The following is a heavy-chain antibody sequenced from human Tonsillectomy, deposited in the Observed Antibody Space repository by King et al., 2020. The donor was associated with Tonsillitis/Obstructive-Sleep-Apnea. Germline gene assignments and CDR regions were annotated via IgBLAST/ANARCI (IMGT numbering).Heavy chain of an antibody. CDR3: SRDRGTSGYDCGY. CDR2: ITWNGGNT. Sequence: VQLVESGGGVVRPGGSLRLSCTASGFTFDDYGMSWVRQAPGKGLEWVSGITWNGGNTGYAASVKGRFIVSRDNAKNSLYLQMNSLRAEDTALYYCSRDRGTSGYDCGYWGQGTLVTVSS. D-gene: IGHD5-12*01. J-gene: IGHJ4*02. CDR1: GFTFDDYG. V-gene: IGHV3-20*04.